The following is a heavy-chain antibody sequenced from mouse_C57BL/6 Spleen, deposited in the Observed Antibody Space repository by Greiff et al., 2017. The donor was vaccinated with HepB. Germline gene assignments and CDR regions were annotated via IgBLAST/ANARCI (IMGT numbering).Heavy chain of an antibody. CDR3: ARGGYYYGSSYWYFDG. CDR1: GYTFTDYY. Sequence: QVQLKQSGAELVRPGASVKLSCKASGYTFTDYYINWVKQRPGQGLEWIARIYPGSGNTYYNEKFKGKATLTAEKSSSTAYMQLSSLTSEDAAVYFCARGGYYYGSSYWYFDGWGTGTTVTVSS. D-gene: IGHD1-1*01. V-gene: IGHV1-76*01. CDR2: IYPGSGNT. J-gene: IGHJ1*03.